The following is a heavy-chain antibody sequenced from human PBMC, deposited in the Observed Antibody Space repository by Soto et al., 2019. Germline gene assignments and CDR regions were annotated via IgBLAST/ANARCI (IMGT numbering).Heavy chain of an antibody. V-gene: IGHV3-30-3*01. CDR3: ARDRFASSWSYFDY. D-gene: IGHD6-13*01. Sequence: QVQLVESGGGVVQPGRSLRLSCAASGFTFSNYALQWVRQAPGKGLEWVAVISDDGSNKYYADSVKDRFTISRDNSKNTLYLQMNSLRDEDTAMYYCARDRFASSWSYFDYWGQGTPVTVSS. J-gene: IGHJ4*02. CDR2: ISDDGSNK. CDR1: GFTFSNYA.